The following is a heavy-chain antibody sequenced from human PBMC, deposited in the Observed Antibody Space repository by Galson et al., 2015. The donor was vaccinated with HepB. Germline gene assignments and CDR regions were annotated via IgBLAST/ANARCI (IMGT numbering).Heavy chain of an antibody. CDR3: ARPQAVAGTSILYYYYGMDV. D-gene: IGHD6-19*01. CDR1: GFTFSSYA. Sequence: SLRLSCAASGFTFSSYAMHWVRQAPGKGLEWVAVISYDGSNKYYADSVKGRFTISRDNSKNTLYLQMNSLRAEDTAVYYCARPQAVAGTSILYYYYGMDVWGQGTTVTVSS. V-gene: IGHV3-30-3*01. CDR2: ISYDGSNK. J-gene: IGHJ6*02.